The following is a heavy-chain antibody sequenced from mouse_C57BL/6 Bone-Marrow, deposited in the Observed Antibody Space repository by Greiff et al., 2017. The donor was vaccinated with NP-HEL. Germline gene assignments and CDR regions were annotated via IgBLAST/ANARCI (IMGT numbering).Heavy chain of an antibody. D-gene: IGHD3-2*02. Sequence: VKLMESGPGLVAPSQSLSITCTVSGFSLTSYAISWVRQPPGKGLEWLGVIWTGGGTNYNSALKSRLSISKDNSKSQVFLKMNSLQTDDTARYYCARRSSGYRGDAMDYWGQGTSVTVSS. CDR3: ARRSSGYRGDAMDY. J-gene: IGHJ4*01. CDR2: IWTGGGT. V-gene: IGHV2-9-1*01. CDR1: GFSLTSYA.